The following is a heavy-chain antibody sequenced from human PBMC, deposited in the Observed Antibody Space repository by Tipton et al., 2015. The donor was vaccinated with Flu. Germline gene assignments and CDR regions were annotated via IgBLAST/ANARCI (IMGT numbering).Heavy chain of an antibody. CDR1: GDSISTTIYY. V-gene: IGHV4-39*07. CDR2: IYYSGTT. Sequence: TLSLTCTVSGDSISTTIYYWGWVRQPPGKGLEWIGSIYYSGTTYYNPSLKSRATVSVDPPKNQFSLSLTSLTAADTAVYYCARGLWNDRRVYYYYGVDVWGRGTTVTVSS. CDR3: ARGLWNDRRVYYYYGVDV. J-gene: IGHJ6*02. D-gene: IGHD1-1*01.